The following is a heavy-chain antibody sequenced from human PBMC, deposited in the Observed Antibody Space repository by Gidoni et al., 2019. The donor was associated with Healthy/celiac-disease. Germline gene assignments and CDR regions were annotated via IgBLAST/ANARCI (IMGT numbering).Heavy chain of an antibody. D-gene: IGHD3-3*01. CDR2: IYHSGST. Sequence: QVQLQESGPGLVKPSGTLSLTCAVSGGSISSSNWWSWVRQPPGKGLEWIGEIYHSGSTNYNPSLKSRVTISVDKSKNQFSLKLSSVTAADTAVYYCARDRRYDFWSGYYTYYYYGMDVWGQGTTVTVSS. CDR3: ARDRRYDFWSGYYTYYYYGMDV. CDR1: GGSISSSNW. V-gene: IGHV4-4*02. J-gene: IGHJ6*02.